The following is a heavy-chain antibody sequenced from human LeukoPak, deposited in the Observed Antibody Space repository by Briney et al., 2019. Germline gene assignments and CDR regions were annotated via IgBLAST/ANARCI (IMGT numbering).Heavy chain of an antibody. D-gene: IGHD3-16*01. CDR1: GFTFSSYE. CDR3: AKWGGIYYYMDV. V-gene: IGHV3-48*03. J-gene: IGHJ6*03. Sequence: PGGSLRLSCAASGFTFSSYEMNWVRQAPGKGLEWVSYISSSGSTIYYADSVKGRFTISRDNSKNTLYLQMNSLRAEDTAVYYCAKWGGIYYYMDVWGKGTTVTISS. CDR2: ISSSGSTI.